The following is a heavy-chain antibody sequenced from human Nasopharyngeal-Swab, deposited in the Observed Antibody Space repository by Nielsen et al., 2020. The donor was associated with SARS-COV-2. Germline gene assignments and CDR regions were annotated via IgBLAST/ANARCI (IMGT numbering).Heavy chain of an antibody. V-gene: IGHV1-8*01. J-gene: IGHJ5*02. CDR3: ARALTRSITIFGVVIPNWFDP. CDR1: GYTFTGFD. D-gene: IGHD3-3*01. CDR2: MNPNSGNT. Sequence: ASVKVSCKTSGYTFTGFDINWVRQATGQGLEWLGWMNPNSGNTGYAQKFQGRVTITRDTSISTAYMELSSLRSEDTAVYYCARALTRSITIFGVVIPNWFDPWGQGTLVTVSS.